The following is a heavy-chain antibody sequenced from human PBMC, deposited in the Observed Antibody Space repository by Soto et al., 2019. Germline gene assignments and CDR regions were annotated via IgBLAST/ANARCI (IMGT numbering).Heavy chain of an antibody. V-gene: IGHV3-33*01. Sequence: ESGGGVVQPGRSLRLSCAASGFTFSSYGMHWVRQAPGKGLEWVAVIWYDGSNKYYADSVKGRFTISRDNSKNTLYLQMNSLRAEDTAVYYCARDGLGGGIAARRYYYGMDVWGQGTTVTVSS. CDR1: GFTFSSYG. J-gene: IGHJ6*02. D-gene: IGHD6-6*01. CDR2: IWYDGSNK. CDR3: ARDGLGGGIAARRYYYGMDV.